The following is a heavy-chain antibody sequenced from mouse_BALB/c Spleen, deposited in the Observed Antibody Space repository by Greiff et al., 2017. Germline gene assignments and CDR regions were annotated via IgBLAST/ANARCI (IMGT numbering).Heavy chain of an antibody. D-gene: IGHD2-10*01. J-gene: IGHJ4*01. CDR3: ARGEAYYGNWDAMDY. CDR2: ISSGGST. Sequence: DVHLVESGGGLVKPGGSLKLSCAASGFTFSSYAMSWVRQTPEKRLEWVASISSGGSTYYPDSVKGRFTISRDNARNILYLQMSSLRSEDTAMYYCARGEAYYGNWDAMDYWGQGTSVTVSS. CDR1: GFTFSSYA. V-gene: IGHV5-6-5*01.